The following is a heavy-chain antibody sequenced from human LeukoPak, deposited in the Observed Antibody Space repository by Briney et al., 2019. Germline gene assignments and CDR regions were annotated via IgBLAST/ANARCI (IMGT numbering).Heavy chain of an antibody. CDR3: ATESYDILTGYFNFDY. D-gene: IGHD3-9*01. CDR1: GYTFTSYG. J-gene: IGHJ4*02. V-gene: IGHV1-24*01. Sequence: ASVKVSCKASGYTFTSYGISWVRQAPGQGLEWMGGFDPEDGETTYAQKFQGRVTMTEDTSTDTAYMELSSLRSEDTAVYYCATESYDILTGYFNFDYWGQGTLVTVSS. CDR2: FDPEDGET.